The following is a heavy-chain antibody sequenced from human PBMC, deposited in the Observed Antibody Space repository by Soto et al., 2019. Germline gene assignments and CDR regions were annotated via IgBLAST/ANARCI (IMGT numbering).Heavy chain of an antibody. V-gene: IGHV3-23*01. CDR3: ARRVIGSSRAFDI. D-gene: IGHD3-10*01. Sequence: GGSLRLSCAASGFAFSSHPMSWVRQAPEKGLEWVAGISDGGDLTYNADSVRGRFTISRDNSRNTLYLQMNSLRAEDTAVYYCARRVIGSSRAFDIWGQGTMVTVSS. CDR1: GFAFSSHP. J-gene: IGHJ3*02. CDR2: ISDGGDLT.